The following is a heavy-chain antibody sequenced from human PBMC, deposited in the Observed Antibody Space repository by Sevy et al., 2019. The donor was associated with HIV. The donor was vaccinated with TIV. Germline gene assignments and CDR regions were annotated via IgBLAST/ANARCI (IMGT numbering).Heavy chain of an antibody. CDR3: STERWGFFCTTPRHLLPYFDS. CDR1: GFSFFNAW. CDR2: IKSDTDGGTG. J-gene: IGHJ4*02. V-gene: IGHV3-15*01. Sequence: GGSLRLSCSASGFSFFNAWMSWVRQAPGKGLEWVGRIKSDTDGGTGEYAGPVKGRFTISRDDSKDTLFLQMNSLKTDDTAVYFCSTERWGFFCTTPRHLLPYFDSWGQGTLVTVSS. D-gene: IGHD2-8*01.